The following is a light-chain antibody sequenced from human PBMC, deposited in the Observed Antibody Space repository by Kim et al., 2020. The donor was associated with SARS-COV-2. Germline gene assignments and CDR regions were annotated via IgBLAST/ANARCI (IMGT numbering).Light chain of an antibody. J-gene: IGKJ1*01. CDR3: QQLSTYPWT. CDR1: QDISNF. V-gene: IGKV1-9*01. Sequence: DIQLTQSPSLLSASVGDRVTITCRASQDISNFLAWYQQKPGKAPKLLIYAVSNLQTGVPSTFSGRRSGTEFTLTISSLQPGDFATYYCQQLSTYPWTFGQGTKVDIK. CDR2: AVS.